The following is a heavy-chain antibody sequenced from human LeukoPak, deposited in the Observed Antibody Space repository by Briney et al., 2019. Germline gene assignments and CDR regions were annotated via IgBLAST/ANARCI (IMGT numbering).Heavy chain of an antibody. J-gene: IGHJ1*01. CDR1: GYTFTSYY. CDR2: INPSGGST. Sequence: GASVKVSCRASGYTFTSYYMHWVRQAPGQGLEWMGIINPSGGSTSYAQKFQGRVTMTRDTSTSTVYMELSSLRSEDTAVYYCASSGTAAEYFQHWGQGTLVTVSS. D-gene: IGHD1-14*01. CDR3: ASSGTAAEYFQH. V-gene: IGHV1-46*01.